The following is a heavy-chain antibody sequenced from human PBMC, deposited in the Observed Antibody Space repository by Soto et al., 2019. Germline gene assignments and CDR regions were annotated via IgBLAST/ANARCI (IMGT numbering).Heavy chain of an antibody. CDR1: GYTLTELS. V-gene: IGHV1-24*01. CDR2: FDPEDGET. D-gene: IGHD2-21*02. Sequence: ASVKVSCKVSGYTLTELSMHWVRQAPGKGLEWMGGFDPEDGETIYAQKFQGRVTMTEDTSTDTAYMELSSLRSEDTAVYYCATGILVVTAIQGFDPWGQGPLVTVSS. CDR3: ATGILVVTAIQGFDP. J-gene: IGHJ5*02.